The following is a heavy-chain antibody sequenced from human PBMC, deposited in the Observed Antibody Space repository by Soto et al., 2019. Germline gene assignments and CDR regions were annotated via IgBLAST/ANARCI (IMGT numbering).Heavy chain of an antibody. CDR2: IYYSGST. CDR3: ARGGRTSAGSFDF. D-gene: IGHD6-19*01. Sequence: SETLSLTCTVPGGSISSYYSTWIRQPPGKGLEWIGDIYYSGSTNYNPSLKIRVTILGDTSKNQFSLKLSSVTAADTAVYYCARGGRTSAGSFDFWGQGTLVTVSS. J-gene: IGHJ4*02. V-gene: IGHV4-59*01. CDR1: GGSISSYY.